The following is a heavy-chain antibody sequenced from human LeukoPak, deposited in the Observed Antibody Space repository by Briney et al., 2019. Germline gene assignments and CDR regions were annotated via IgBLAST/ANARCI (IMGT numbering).Heavy chain of an antibody. CDR3: ARGREYYFDY. Sequence: SETLSLTCAVYGGSFSGYYWSWIRQPPGKGLEWIGEINHSGSTNYNPSLKSRVTISVDTSKNQFSLKLSSVTAADTAVYYCARGREYYFDYWGQGTLVTVSS. CDR2: INHSGST. CDR1: GGSFSGYY. J-gene: IGHJ4*02. V-gene: IGHV4-34*01.